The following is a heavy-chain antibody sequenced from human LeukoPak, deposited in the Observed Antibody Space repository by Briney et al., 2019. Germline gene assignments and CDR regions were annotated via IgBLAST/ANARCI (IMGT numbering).Heavy chain of an antibody. CDR2: INSDGSST. CDR1: GFPFSSYW. Sequence: PGGSLRLSCAASGFPFSSYWMHWVRQAPGKGLVWVSRINSDGSSTTYADSVKGRFTISRDNAKNTLYLQMNSLRAEDTAVYYCARALGSGSEHDRWGQGTLVTVSS. CDR3: ARALGSGSEHDR. D-gene: IGHD3-10*01. J-gene: IGHJ5*02. V-gene: IGHV3-74*01.